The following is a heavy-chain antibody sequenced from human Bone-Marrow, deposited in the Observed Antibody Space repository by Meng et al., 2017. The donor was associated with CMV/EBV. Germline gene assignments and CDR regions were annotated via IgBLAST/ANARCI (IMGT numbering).Heavy chain of an antibody. Sequence: ASVKVSCKASGYTFTSYGISWVRQAPGQGLEWMGWISAYNGNTNYAQKLQGRVTMTTDTSTSTAYMELRSLRSDDTAVYYCATLPGVGAYGGDAFDIWGQGTMVTVSS. V-gene: IGHV1-18*01. CDR3: ATLPGVGAYGGDAFDI. D-gene: IGHD1-26*01. CDR1: GYTFTSYG. J-gene: IGHJ3*02. CDR2: ISAYNGNT.